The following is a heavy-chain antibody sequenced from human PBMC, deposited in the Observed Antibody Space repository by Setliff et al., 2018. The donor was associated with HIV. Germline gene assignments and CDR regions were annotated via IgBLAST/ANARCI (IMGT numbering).Heavy chain of an antibody. Sequence: PSETLSLTCAVSGDSMNNNNWWSWIRLSPGKGLEWIGDISHTGNVNYNPSLKSRVTMSVDQSKKQFSLRLDSVTAADTAFYFCARLRVMVFGMVLTDDAFDIWGHGTMVTVS. D-gene: IGHD2-21*02. CDR2: ISHTGNV. CDR1: GDSMNNNNW. CDR3: ARLRVMVFGMVLTDDAFDI. J-gene: IGHJ3*02. V-gene: IGHV4-4*02.